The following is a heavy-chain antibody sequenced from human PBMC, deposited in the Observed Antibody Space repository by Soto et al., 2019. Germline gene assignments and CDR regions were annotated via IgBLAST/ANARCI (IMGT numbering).Heavy chain of an antibody. D-gene: IGHD6-19*01. J-gene: IGHJ4*02. CDR2: IDWDDAK. CDR1: GFSLSTSGMR. CDR3: ARIHSSGWYDY. V-gene: IGHV2-70*04. Sequence: GSGPTLVNPTQTLALTCTFSGFSLSTSGMRVSWIRQSPGKALEWLARIDWDDAKFYSTSLKTRLTISKDTSKNQVVLTMTNMDPVDTATYYCARIHSSGWYDYWGQGTLVTVSS.